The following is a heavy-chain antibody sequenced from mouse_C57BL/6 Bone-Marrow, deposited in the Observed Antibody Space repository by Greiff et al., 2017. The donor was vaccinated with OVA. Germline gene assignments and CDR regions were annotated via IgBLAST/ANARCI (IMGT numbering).Heavy chain of an antibody. CDR3: ARGAHNYRYAMDY. J-gene: IGHJ4*01. Sequence: EVQLQQSGPGMVKPSQSLSLTCTVTGYSITSGYDWHWIRHFPGNKLEWMGYISYSGSTNYNPSLKSRISITHDTSKNHFFLKLNSVTTEDTATYYCARGAHNYRYAMDYWGQGTSVTVSS. D-gene: IGHD1-3*01. CDR1: GYSITSGYD. V-gene: IGHV3-1*01. CDR2: ISYSGST.